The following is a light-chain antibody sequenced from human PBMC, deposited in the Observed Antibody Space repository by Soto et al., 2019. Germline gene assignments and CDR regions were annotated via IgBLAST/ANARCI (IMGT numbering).Light chain of an antibody. J-gene: IGKJ2*01. V-gene: IGKV3-11*01. Sequence: EIVLTQSPATLSLSPGEGATLSCRASQSVSNYLAWYQQKPGQAPRLLIYDASNRATGVPPRFSGSGSGTDFPLTISSLEPVDFAVYYCQEGSYWPPLYTFGQGTKLYIK. CDR3: QEGSYWPPLYT. CDR1: QSVSNY. CDR2: DAS.